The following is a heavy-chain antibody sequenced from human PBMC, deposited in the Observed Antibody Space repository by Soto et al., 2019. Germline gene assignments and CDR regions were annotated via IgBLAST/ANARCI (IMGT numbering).Heavy chain of an antibody. CDR3: ARGGVPTGAARPNGYGMDV. Sequence: ASVKVSCKASGYTFTGYYMHWVRQAPGQGLEWMGWINPNSGGTNYAQKFQGRVTMTRDTSISTAYMELSRLRSDDTAVYYWARGGVPTGAARPNGYGMDVWGQGTTVTVSS. CDR2: INPNSGGT. J-gene: IGHJ6*02. V-gene: IGHV1-2*02. CDR1: GYTFTGYY. D-gene: IGHD6-6*01.